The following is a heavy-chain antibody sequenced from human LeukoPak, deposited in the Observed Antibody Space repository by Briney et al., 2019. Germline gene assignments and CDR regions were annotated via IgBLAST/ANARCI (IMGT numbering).Heavy chain of an antibody. J-gene: IGHJ4*02. Sequence: PSETLSLTCTVSGDSISSYYWSWLRQPPGKGLEWIGYIYYSGSTNYNPSLKSRVTISVDTSKNQFSLKLSSVTAADTAVYYCAREDVYSGYVYFDYWGQGTLVTVSS. V-gene: IGHV4-59*01. CDR2: IYYSGST. D-gene: IGHD5-12*01. CDR3: AREDVYSGYVYFDY. CDR1: GDSISSYY.